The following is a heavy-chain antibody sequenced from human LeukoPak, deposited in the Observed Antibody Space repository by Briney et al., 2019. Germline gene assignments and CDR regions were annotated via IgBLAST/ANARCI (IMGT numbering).Heavy chain of an antibody. CDR2: ISASGNAI. CDR1: RFVFSDYY. Sequence: GGSLILSCAASRFVFSDYYMSWIRQAPGKGLEGVSYISASGNAIYYTNSVKGRFTISRDNAKNSLALQMNSLRVDDTAIYYCVRGGGGNSRDVFDLWGQGTMVTVAS. V-gene: IGHV3-11*01. CDR3: VRGGGGNSRDVFDL. D-gene: IGHD4-23*01. J-gene: IGHJ3*01.